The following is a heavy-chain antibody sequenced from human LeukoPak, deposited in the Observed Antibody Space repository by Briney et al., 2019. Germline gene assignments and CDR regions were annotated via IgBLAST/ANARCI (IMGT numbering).Heavy chain of an antibody. CDR2: IYYSGST. CDR3: ARDLPPRAAAVPYYFDY. V-gene: IGHV4-39*07. D-gene: IGHD6-13*01. J-gene: IGHJ4*02. CDR1: GGSISSGGYY. Sequence: SETLSLTCTVSGGSISSGGYYWGWIRQPPGKGLEWIGSIYYSGSTYYNPSLKSRVTISVDTSKNQFSLKLSSVTAADTAVYYCARDLPPRAAAVPYYFDYWGQGTLVTVSS.